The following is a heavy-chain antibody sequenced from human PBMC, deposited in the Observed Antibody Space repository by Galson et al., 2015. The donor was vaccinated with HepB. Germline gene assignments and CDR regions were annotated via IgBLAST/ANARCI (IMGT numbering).Heavy chain of an antibody. CDR1: GYTFTGYY. CDR3: AREGKWEVVVVAATEYNWFDP. CDR2: INPNSGGT. V-gene: IGHV1-2*02. Sequence: SVKVSCKASGYTFTGYYMHWVRQAPGQGLEWMGWINPNSGGTNYAQKFQGRVTMTRDTSISTAYMELSRLRSDDTAVYYCAREGKWEVVVVAATEYNWFDPWGQGTLVTVSS. D-gene: IGHD2-15*01. J-gene: IGHJ5*02.